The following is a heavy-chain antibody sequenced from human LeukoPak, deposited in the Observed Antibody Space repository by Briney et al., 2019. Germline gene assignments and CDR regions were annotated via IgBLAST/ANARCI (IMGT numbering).Heavy chain of an antibody. J-gene: IGHJ4*02. D-gene: IGHD6-19*01. Sequence: PSETLSLTCAVYGGSFSGYYWSWIRQPPGRGLEWIGEINHSGSTNYNPSLKSRVTISVDTSKNQFSLKLSSVTAADTAVYYCARLTFWCSSASDYWGQGTLVTVSS. CDR1: GGSFSGYY. V-gene: IGHV4-34*01. CDR2: INHSGST. CDR3: ARLTFWCSSASDY.